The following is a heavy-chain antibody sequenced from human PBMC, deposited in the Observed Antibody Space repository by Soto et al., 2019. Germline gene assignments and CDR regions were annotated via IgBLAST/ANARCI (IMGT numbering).Heavy chain of an antibody. CDR2: IYYSGST. J-gene: IGHJ4*02. CDR3: ARFGIYGDAYFDY. CDR1: GGSISSSSYY. D-gene: IGHD4-17*01. V-gene: IGHV4-39*07. Sequence: ASETLSLTCTVSGGSISSSSYYWGWIRQPPGKGLEWIGSIYYSGSTNYNPSLKSRVTISVDTSKNQFSLKLSSVTAADTAVYYCARFGIYGDAYFDYWGQGTLVTVSS.